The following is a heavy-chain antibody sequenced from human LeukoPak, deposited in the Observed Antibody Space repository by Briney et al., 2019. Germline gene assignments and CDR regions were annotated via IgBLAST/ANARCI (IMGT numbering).Heavy chain of an antibody. Sequence: PSETLSLTCTVSGGSIRCYYWIWIPQPPGKGLEWIGNIYYSGSTNYNPSLKSRVSISVDTSKNQFSLKLTSVTAADTAVYYCARTGSTVTMLYPFDHWGQGTLVTVSS. D-gene: IGHD4-17*01. V-gene: IGHV4-59*01. CDR3: ARTGSTVTMLYPFDH. CDR2: IYYSGST. CDR1: GGSIRCYY. J-gene: IGHJ4*02.